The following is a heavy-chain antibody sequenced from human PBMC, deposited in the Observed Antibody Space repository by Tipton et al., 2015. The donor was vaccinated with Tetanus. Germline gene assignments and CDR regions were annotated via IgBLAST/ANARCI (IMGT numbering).Heavy chain of an antibody. CDR1: GLTFSSYS. CDR3: ARDGAPRITMVRGVVGDY. D-gene: IGHD3-10*01. Sequence: GSLRLSCRASGLTFSSYSMNWFRQAPGKGLEWVAYISITSSTIHYGDSVKGRFTISRDNSKNTLYLQMNSLRAEDTAVYHCARDGAPRITMVRGVVGDYWGQGTLVTVSS. CDR2: ISITSSTI. J-gene: IGHJ4*02. V-gene: IGHV3-48*01.